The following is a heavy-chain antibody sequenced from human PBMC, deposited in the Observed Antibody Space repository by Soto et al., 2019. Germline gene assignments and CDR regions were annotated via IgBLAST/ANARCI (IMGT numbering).Heavy chain of an antibody. D-gene: IGHD4-4*01. V-gene: IGHV1-8*01. CDR1: GYTFTSYD. J-gene: IGHJ5*02. CDR2: MNPNSGNT. CDR3: AREPRNDYINWFDP. Sequence: VKVSCKASGYTFTSYDINWVRQATGQGLEWMGWMNPNSGNTGYAQKFQGRVTMTRNTSISTAYMELSSLRSEDTAVYYCAREPRNDYINWFDPWGQGTLVTVSS.